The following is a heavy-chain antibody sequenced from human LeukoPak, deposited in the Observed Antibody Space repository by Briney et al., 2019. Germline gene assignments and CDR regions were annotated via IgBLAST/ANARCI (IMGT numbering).Heavy chain of an antibody. J-gene: IGHJ4*02. CDR3: ARVGVASRITIFGVVISPNNYFDY. V-gene: IGHV4-39*07. CDR2: IYYSGST. Sequence: SETLSLTCTVSGGSISSSSYYWGWIRQPPGKGLEWIGSIYYSGSTYYNPSLKSRVTISVDTSKNQFSLKLSSVTAADTAVYYCARVGVASRITIFGVVISPNNYFDYWGQGTLVTVSS. CDR1: GGSISSSSYY. D-gene: IGHD3-3*01.